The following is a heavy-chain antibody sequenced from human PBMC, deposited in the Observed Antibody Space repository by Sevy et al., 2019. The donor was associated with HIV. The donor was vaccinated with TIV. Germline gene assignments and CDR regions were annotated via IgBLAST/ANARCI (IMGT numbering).Heavy chain of an antibody. CDR2: ISHDTTYI. Sequence: GGSLRLSCAASGFTFSSYTLNWVRQAPGKGLEWVSSISHDTTYIYYTDSVKGRFTISRDNAKNSLYLQMNSLRAEDTAVYYCARGTITTFHNWFDPWGQGTPVTVSS. D-gene: IGHD3-10*02. J-gene: IGHJ5*02. CDR1: GFTFSSYT. V-gene: IGHV3-21*01. CDR3: ARGTITTFHNWFDP.